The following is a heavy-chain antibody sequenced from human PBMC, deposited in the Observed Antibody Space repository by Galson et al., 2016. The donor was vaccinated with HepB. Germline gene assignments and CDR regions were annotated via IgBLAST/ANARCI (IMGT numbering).Heavy chain of an antibody. J-gene: IGHJ4*02. CDR2: IDPTDSST. D-gene: IGHD1-26*01. V-gene: IGHV5-10-1*01. CDR1: GYSFTHYW. Sequence: QSGAEVTKPGESLRISCKGSGYSFTHYWITWVRQMPGKGLEWMRKIDPTDSSTNYSPSFQGHVTISADKSISTAYLQWSSLKASDTAMYYCARQGVGASGYWGQGTLVTVSS. CDR3: ARQGVGASGY.